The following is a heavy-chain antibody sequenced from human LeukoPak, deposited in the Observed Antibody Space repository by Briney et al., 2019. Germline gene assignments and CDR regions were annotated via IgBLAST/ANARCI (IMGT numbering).Heavy chain of an antibody. CDR2: INHSGST. J-gene: IGHJ4*02. CDR3: ARGRGPSMDSNAAEYYFDY. CDR1: GGSFSGYY. Sequence: PSETLSLTCAVYGGSFSGYYWSWIRQPPGKGLEWIGEINHSGSTNYNPSLKSRVTISVDTSKNQFSLKLSSVTAADTAVYYCARGRGPSMDSNAAEYYFDYWGQGTLVTVSS. V-gene: IGHV4-34*01. D-gene: IGHD3-22*01.